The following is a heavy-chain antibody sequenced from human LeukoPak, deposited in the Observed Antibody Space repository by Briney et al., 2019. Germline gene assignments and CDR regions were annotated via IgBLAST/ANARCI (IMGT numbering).Heavy chain of an antibody. CDR1: GFTFSDYY. V-gene: IGHV3-11*06. CDR3: ARYGGGNYYIIDY. CDR2: ISSSSSYT. D-gene: IGHD2-21*01. Sequence: RGSLSLSSAASGFTFSDYYMSWIRQAPGKGLEWVSYISSSSSYTNYADSVKGRFTISRDNAKNSLYLQMNSLRAEDTAVYYCARYGGGNYYIIDYWGQSALVTVSS. J-gene: IGHJ4*02.